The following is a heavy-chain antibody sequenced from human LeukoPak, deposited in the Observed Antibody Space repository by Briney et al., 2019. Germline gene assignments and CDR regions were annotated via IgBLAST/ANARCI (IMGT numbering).Heavy chain of an antibody. CDR1: GGSVSSVGHF. D-gene: IGHD3-10*01. CDR3: AGYSFASGIDTFDI. J-gene: IGHJ3*02. Sequence: SETLSLTCSVSGGSVSSVGHFWSWVRQHPGKGLEWIGYIYYIGSSYYIPSLQSRVTMSVDTSNNQFSLKLRSVTAADTAVYYCAGYSFASGIDTFDIWGQGTMVTVSS. CDR2: IYYIGSS. V-gene: IGHV4-31*03.